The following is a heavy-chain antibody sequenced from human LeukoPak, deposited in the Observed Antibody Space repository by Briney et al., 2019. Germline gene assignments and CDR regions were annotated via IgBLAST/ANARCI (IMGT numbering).Heavy chain of an antibody. V-gene: IGHV3-53*01. CDR2: IYDIGNT. CDR3: ASGGMRRPYDC. CDR1: GFTVSSNY. D-gene: IGHD1-14*01. Sequence: GGSLRLSCAVSGFTVSSNYMSWVRQAPGKGLEWVSVIYDIGNTYYADSVKGRFTISRDTSKNTIYLQMNSLRAEDTAVYYCASGGMRRPYDCWGQGALVTVSS. J-gene: IGHJ4*02.